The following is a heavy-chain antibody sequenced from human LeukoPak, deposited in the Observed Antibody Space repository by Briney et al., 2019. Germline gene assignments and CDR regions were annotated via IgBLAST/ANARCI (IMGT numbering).Heavy chain of an antibody. V-gene: IGHV3-7*01. CDR2: IKQDGGVK. CDR1: GFTFSSYS. Sequence: GGSLRLSCAASGFTFSSYSMNWVRQAPGKGLEWVANIKQDGGVKYYVDSVKGRFTISRDNSKNTLYLQMNSLRAEDTAVYYCAKEGPPYYDFWSGYWTPSNWFDPWGQGTLVTVSS. CDR3: AKEGPPYYDFWSGYWTPSNWFDP. J-gene: IGHJ5*02. D-gene: IGHD3-3*01.